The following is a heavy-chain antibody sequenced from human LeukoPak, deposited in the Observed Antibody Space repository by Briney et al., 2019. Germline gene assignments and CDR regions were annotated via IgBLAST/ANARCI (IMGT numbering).Heavy chain of an antibody. D-gene: IGHD2-2*01. CDR1: GFSFSTCS. Sequence: PGGSLTLTCAVSGFSFSTCSMYWVRQAPGKGLEWVSSISSGSNYIYYADSVKGRFTISRDNAKNSLYLQLNSLRAEDTAVYYCARLRGYCSSSSCYGAEDYWGQGTLVTVSS. V-gene: IGHV3-21*01. J-gene: IGHJ4*02. CDR3: ARLRGYCSSSSCYGAEDY. CDR2: ISSGSNYI.